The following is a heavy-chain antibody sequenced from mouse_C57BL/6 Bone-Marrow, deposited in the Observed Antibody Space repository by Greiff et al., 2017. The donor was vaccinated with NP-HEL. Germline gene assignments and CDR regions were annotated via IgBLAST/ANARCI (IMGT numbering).Heavy chain of an antibody. CDR1: GYTFTSYG. J-gene: IGHJ1*03. V-gene: IGHV1-81*01. CDR3: AREGVTGTRYFDV. CDR2: IYPRSGNT. D-gene: IGHD4-1*01. Sequence: QVQLKQSGAELARPGASVKLSCKASGYTFTSYGISWVKQRTGQGLEWIGEIYPRSGNTYYNEKFKGKATLTADKSSSTAYMELRSLTSEDSAVYVCAREGVTGTRYFDVWGTGTTVTVSS.